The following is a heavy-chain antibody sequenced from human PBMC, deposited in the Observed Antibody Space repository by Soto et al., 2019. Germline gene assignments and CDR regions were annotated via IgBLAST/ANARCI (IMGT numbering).Heavy chain of an antibody. CDR1: GFTFSSFW. CDR2: INTDGCST. Sequence: EVQLVESGGGLVQPGGSLRLSCAVSGFTFSSFWMHWVHQPPGEGLVWVSRINTDGCSTTYADSVKGRFTISRDNAKNTLDLQMNSLRVEDTAMYYCAKRGVDTFGLSYWGQGTLGTVSS. V-gene: IGHV3-74*03. D-gene: IGHD3-10*01. CDR3: AKRGVDTFGLSY. J-gene: IGHJ4*02.